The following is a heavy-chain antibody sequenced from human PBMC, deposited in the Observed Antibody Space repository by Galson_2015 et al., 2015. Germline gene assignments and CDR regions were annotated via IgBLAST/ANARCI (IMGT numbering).Heavy chain of an antibody. CDR3: AKDMSMIVVVAFEI. CDR1: GFTFSSYG. V-gene: IGHV3-30*18. CDR2: ISYDGSNK. Sequence: SLRLSCAASGFTFSSYGMHWVRQAPGKGLEWVAVISYDGSNKYYADSVKGRFTISRDNSKNTLYLQMNSLRAEDTAVYYCAKDMSMIVVVAFEIWGQGTMVTVSS. D-gene: IGHD3-22*01. J-gene: IGHJ3*02.